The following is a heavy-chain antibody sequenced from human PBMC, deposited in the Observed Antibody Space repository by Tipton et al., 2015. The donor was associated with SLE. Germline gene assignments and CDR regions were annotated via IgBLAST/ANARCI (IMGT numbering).Heavy chain of an antibody. Sequence: QLVQSGAEVKKPGASVKVSCQASGYTFTNYAIHWVRQAPGQRLEWLGWINVDNGKTEYSQNFQGRVAITRDTAATTTYMELSSLRSEDTAVYFCSRGHCNSGACYSFYFYYYLMDVWGQETTVTVSS. CDR2: INVDNGKT. V-gene: IGHV1-3*01. CDR3: SRGHCNSGACYSFYFYYYLMDV. CDR1: GYTFTNYA. J-gene: IGHJ6*02. D-gene: IGHD2/OR15-2a*01.